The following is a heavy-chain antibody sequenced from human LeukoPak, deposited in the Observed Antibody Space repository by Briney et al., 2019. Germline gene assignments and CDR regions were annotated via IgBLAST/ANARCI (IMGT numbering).Heavy chain of an antibody. V-gene: IGHV1-2*02. CDR3: ARIDILTGFDAFDI. CDR1: GYTFTTYG. J-gene: IGHJ3*02. Sequence: ASVKVSCKTSGYTFTTYGISWVRQAPGQGLEWMGWLNPNSGGTKYAQQLQGRVTMTRDTSITTAYMELSRLRSDDTAVYYCARIDILTGFDAFDIWGQGTMVTVSS. CDR2: LNPNSGGT. D-gene: IGHD3-9*01.